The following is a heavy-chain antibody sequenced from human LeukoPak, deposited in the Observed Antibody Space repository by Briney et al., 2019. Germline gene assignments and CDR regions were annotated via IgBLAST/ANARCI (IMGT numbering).Heavy chain of an antibody. CDR2: IYYAGGT. CDR1: GGSVTSDY. V-gene: IGHV4-59*02. Sequence: SETLSLTCTVSGGSVTSDYCSWVRQPPGKGLEWIGYIYYAGGTNYNPSLESRVTISVDTSKNQFPLKLRSVTAADTAVYYCARGHFIVATGVYYFDYWGPGTLVTVSS. CDR3: ARGHFIVATGVYYFDY. D-gene: IGHD6-13*01. J-gene: IGHJ4*02.